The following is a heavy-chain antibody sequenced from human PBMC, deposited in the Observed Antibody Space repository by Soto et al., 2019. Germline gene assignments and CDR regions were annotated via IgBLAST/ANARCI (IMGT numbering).Heavy chain of an antibody. V-gene: IGHV4-30-2*01. CDR1: GDSYSISTYS. D-gene: IGHD6-19*01. J-gene: IGHJ5*02. CDR2: IYQSGVT. CDR3: AGMPYTSGLRFDP. Sequence: SETLSLTCNMSGDSYSISTYSWSWIRRPPGKALQWIGFIYQSGVTSYNPSLASRVSISLDRSNNQCSLKLKSVTAADTAVYFCAGMPYTSGLRFDPWGPGTLVTVSS.